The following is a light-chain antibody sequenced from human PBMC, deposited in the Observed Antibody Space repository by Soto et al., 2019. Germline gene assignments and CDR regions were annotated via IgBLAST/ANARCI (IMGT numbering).Light chain of an antibody. Sequence: IQLTQSPSSLSASVGDRVTITCRASPAIASFLAWYQQKPGTAPKLLIYGASTLQSGVPSRFSGSRSGTDYTLTTASLQPEDFATYYCQQLNGSPWTFGQGTKVDIK. V-gene: IGKV1-9*01. CDR1: PAIASF. CDR2: GAS. CDR3: QQLNGSPWT. J-gene: IGKJ1*01.